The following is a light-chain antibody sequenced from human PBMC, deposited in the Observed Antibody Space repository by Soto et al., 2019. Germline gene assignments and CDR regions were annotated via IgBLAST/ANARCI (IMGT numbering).Light chain of an antibody. CDR2: EVT. J-gene: IGLJ2*01. V-gene: IGLV2-8*01. CDR1: NSDVGGYNY. CDR3: SSYAGSNTVV. Sequence: QSALTQPPSASGSPGQSVTISCTGTNSDVGGYNYVSWYQQHPGKAPKLMIYEVTKRPSGVPDRFSGSKSGNTASLTVSGLQGEDEADYYCSSYAGSNTVVFGGGTKLTVL.